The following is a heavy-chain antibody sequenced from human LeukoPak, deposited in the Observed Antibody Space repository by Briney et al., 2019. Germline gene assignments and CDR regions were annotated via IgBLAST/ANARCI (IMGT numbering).Heavy chain of an antibody. J-gene: IGHJ6*03. CDR3: ARGPRSRYYYYYMDV. V-gene: IGHV3-48*03. CDR1: GFTFSSYE. Sequence: GGSLRLSCAASGFTFSSYEMNWVRQAPGKGLEWISYISSSGSTIYYADSVKGRFTISRDNAKNSLYLQMNSLRVEDTAVYYCARGPRSRYYYYYMDVWGKGTTVTISS. CDR2: ISSSGSTI. D-gene: IGHD2-15*01.